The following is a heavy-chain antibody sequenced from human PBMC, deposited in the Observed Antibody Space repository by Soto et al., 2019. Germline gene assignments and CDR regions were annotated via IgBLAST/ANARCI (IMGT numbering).Heavy chain of an antibody. D-gene: IGHD3-10*01. Sequence: GGSLRLSCAASGFTFSSYAMRWVRQAPGKGLEWVSAISGSGGSRYYADSVKGRFTISRDNSKNTLYLQMNSLRAEDTAVYYCAKDRSTYYLVPPFDPWGQGTLVTVSS. CDR1: GFTFSSYA. J-gene: IGHJ5*02. CDR3: AKDRSTYYLVPPFDP. V-gene: IGHV3-23*01. CDR2: ISGSGGSR.